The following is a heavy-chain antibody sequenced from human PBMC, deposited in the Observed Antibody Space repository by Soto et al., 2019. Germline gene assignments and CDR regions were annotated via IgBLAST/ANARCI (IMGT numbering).Heavy chain of an antibody. J-gene: IGHJ4*02. CDR2: ISAYTGNT. D-gene: IGHD3-22*01. V-gene: IGHV1-18*04. Sequence: ASVKVSYKASGYTFPSYGISWWRQAPGQGLEWMGWISAYTGNTNYAQKLQGRVTMTTDTSTSTAYMELRSLRSDDTAVYYCASSRKWLVQIHFDYWGQGTMVTVSS. CDR3: ASSRKWLVQIHFDY. CDR1: GYTFPSYG.